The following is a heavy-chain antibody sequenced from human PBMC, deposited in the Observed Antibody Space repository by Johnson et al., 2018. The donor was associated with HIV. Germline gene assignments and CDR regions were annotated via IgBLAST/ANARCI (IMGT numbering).Heavy chain of an antibody. CDR1: GFTFSSFG. D-gene: IGHD6-13*01. V-gene: IGHV3-30*02. CDR2: IRYDTSNK. J-gene: IGHJ3*02. CDR3: AKDFSSSWGRAFDI. Sequence: VQLVESGGGVVQPGGSLRLSCTASGFTFSSFGMHWVRQAPGKGLEWVAFIRYDTSNKYYADSVKGRFTISRDNSRNTLDLQMNSLRAEETAVYYCAKDFSSSWGRAFDIWGQGTMFTVSS.